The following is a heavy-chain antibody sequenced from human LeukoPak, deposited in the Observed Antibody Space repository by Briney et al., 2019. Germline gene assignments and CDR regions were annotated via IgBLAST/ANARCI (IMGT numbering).Heavy chain of an antibody. D-gene: IGHD3-10*01. CDR1: GYTLTELS. Sequence: GASVKVSCKVSGYTLTELSMHWVRQAPGKGLEWMGGFDPEDGETIYAQKFQGRVTMTEDTSTDTAYMELSSLRSEDTAVYYCATDPHLMPGETMVRETDYWGQGTLVTVSS. J-gene: IGHJ4*02. CDR2: FDPEDGET. V-gene: IGHV1-24*01. CDR3: ATDPHLMPGETMVRETDY.